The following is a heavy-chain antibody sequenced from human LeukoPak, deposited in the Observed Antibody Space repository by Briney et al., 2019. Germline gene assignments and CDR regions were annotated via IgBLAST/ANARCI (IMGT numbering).Heavy chain of an antibody. CDR2: IWSGGGT. V-gene: IGHV3-66*01. CDR3: AGDPDP. Sequence: GGSLRLSCAASGFSLWSNYMSWVRQAPGKGLEWVSVIWSGGGTYYADSVKGRFTISRDNSKNTVYLQMNSLRAEDTAVYYCAGDPDPWGQGTLVTVSS. CDR1: GFSLWSNY. J-gene: IGHJ5*02.